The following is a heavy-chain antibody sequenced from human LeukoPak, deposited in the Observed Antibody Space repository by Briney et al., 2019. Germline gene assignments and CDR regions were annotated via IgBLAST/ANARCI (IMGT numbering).Heavy chain of an antibody. D-gene: IGHD3-10*01. CDR1: GFTFGSYA. CDR2: ISASGGTT. J-gene: IGHJ4*02. V-gene: IGHV3-23*01. CDR3: AKIGSMVQGIITD. Sequence: GGSLRLSCAASGFTFGSYAMSWVRQAPGKGLEWVSAISASGGTTYYADSVKGRITISRDNSKNTLYLQMNSLRAEDTAVYYCAKIGSMVQGIITDWGQGTLVTVSS.